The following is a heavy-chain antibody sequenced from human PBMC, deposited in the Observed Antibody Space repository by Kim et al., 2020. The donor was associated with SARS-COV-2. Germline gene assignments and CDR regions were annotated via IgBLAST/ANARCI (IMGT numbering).Heavy chain of an antibody. CDR3: ARDDRYGGIDY. CDR2: IKRDGSEK. V-gene: IGHV3-7*01. Sequence: GGSLRLSCAASGFTFSSFWMSWVRQAPGKGLEWVANIKRDGSEKHYVDSVKGRFTISRDNAKNSVFLQMNSVRAEDTAVYYCARDDRYGGIDYWGQGTLV. J-gene: IGHJ4*02. D-gene: IGHD2-15*01. CDR1: GFTFSSFW.